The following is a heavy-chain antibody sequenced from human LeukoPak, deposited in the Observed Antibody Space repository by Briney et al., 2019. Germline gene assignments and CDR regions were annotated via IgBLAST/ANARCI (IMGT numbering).Heavy chain of an antibody. D-gene: IGHD3-3*01. V-gene: IGHV3-53*01. Sequence: GGSLRLSCAASGFTVSSNYMSWVRQAPGKGLEWVSVIYSGGSTYYADSVKGRFTISRDNSKNTLYLQMNSLRAEDTAVYYCARGRSQQGIWSGYHHFDYWGQGTLVTVSS. CDR1: GFTVSSNY. J-gene: IGHJ4*02. CDR2: IYSGGST. CDR3: ARGRSQQGIWSGYHHFDY.